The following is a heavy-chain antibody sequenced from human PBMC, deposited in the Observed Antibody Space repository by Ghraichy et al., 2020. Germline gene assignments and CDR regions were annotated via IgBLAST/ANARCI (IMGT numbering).Heavy chain of an antibody. J-gene: IGHJ4*02. Sequence: SETLSLTCTVSGGSISSSSYYWGWIRQPPGKGLEWIGSIYYSGSTYYNPSLKSRVTISVDTSKNQFSLKLSSVTAADTAVYYCARLKRSGFPSGSDYWGQGTLVTVSS. V-gene: IGHV4-39*07. CDR2: IYYSGST. CDR1: GGSISSSSYY. CDR3: ARLKRSGFPSGSDY. D-gene: IGHD3-22*01.